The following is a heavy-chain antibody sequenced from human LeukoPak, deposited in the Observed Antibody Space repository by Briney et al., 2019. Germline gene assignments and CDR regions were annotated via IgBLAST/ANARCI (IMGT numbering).Heavy chain of an antibody. CDR2: ISGSGGST. V-gene: IGHV3-23*01. CDR3: AKDQDGPMIVVVNPFDY. D-gene: IGHD3-22*01. Sequence: GGSLRLSCAASGFTFSSYGMSWVRQAPGKGLEWVSAISGSGGSTYYADSVKGRFTISRDNSKNTLYLQMNSLRAEDTAVYYCAKDQDGPMIVVVNPFDYWGQGTLVTVSS. CDR1: GFTFSSYG. J-gene: IGHJ4*02.